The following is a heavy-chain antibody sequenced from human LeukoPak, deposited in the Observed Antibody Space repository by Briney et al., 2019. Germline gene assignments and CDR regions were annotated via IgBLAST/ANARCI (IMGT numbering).Heavy chain of an antibody. CDR2: IKQDGSKK. Sequence: GGSLRLSCAASGFIFSNYGMNWVRQAPGKGLEWVANIKQDGSKKSYVDSVKGRFTISRDNAKNSLYLQMNSLRAEDTAIYYCTRVGYIDEGIDYWGQGTLVTVSS. J-gene: IGHJ4*02. D-gene: IGHD5-24*01. V-gene: IGHV3-7*04. CDR3: TRVGYIDEGIDY. CDR1: GFIFSNYG.